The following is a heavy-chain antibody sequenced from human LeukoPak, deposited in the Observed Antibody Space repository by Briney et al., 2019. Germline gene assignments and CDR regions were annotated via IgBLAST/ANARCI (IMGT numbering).Heavy chain of an antibody. D-gene: IGHD1-26*01. CDR3: ARDHSGEGSTPGLY. Sequence: ASVKVSCKASGYTFISYYIHWVRQAPGQGPEWVGVINPNGGSTSYSQKFHARVTMTEDTSTSTINMELRSLRSDDTAVYYCARDHSGEGSTPGLYWGQGTLVTVSS. J-gene: IGHJ4*02. V-gene: IGHV1-46*01. CDR1: GYTFISYY. CDR2: INPNGGST.